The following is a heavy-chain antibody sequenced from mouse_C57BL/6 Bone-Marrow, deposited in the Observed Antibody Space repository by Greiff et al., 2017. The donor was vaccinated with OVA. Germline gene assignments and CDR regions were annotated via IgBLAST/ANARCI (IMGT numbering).Heavy chain of an antibody. D-gene: IGHD2-4*01. CDR1: GFTFSDYG. CDR2: ISSGSSTI. Sequence: DVQLQESGGGLVKPGGSLTLSCAASGFTFSDYGMHWVRQAPEKGLEWVAYISSGSSTIYYAATVKGRFTISRDNAKNTLFLQMTSLRSEDTAMYYCARSDYDYFDYWGQGTALTLSS. CDR3: ARSDYDYFDY. V-gene: IGHV5-17*01. J-gene: IGHJ2*01.